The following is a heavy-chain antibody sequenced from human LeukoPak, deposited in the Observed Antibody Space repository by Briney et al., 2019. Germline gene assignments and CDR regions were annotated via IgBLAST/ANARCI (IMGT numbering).Heavy chain of an antibody. CDR1: GYTFTSYD. V-gene: IGHV1-8*03. CDR3: ARAFYGSGSYFAYYYYMDV. J-gene: IGHJ6*03. D-gene: IGHD3-10*01. Sequence: ASVKVSCKASGYTFTSYDINWVRQATGQGLEWVGWMNPNSGNTGYAQKFQGRVTITRNTSISTAYMELSSLRSEDTAVYYCARAFYGSGSYFAYYYYMDVWGKGTTVTVSS. CDR2: MNPNSGNT.